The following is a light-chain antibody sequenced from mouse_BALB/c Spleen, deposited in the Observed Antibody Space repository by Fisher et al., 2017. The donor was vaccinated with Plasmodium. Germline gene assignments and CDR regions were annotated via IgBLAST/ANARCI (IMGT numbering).Light chain of an antibody. J-gene: IGKJ5*01. CDR3: SQSTHLPLT. CDR2: CAS. CDR1: QSISNY. V-gene: IGKV5-45*01. Sequence: DIVLTQSTATLSVTPGDRVSLSCRASQSISNYLHWYHQKSRESPRLLIKCASQSISGIPSRFSGSGSGTDFTLKISRVEAEDLGVYFCSQSTHLPLTFGAGTKLEL.